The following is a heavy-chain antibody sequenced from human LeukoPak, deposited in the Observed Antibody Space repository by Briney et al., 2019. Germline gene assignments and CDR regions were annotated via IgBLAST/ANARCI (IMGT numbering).Heavy chain of an antibody. J-gene: IGHJ6*03. CDR3: ARAPGLVMAYFYYYLGV. CDR1: GYTFTNYG. V-gene: IGHV7-4-1*02. CDR2: INTNTGNP. Sequence: ASVKVSCKASGYTFTNYGINWVRQAPGQGLEWLGWINTNTGNPMYAQGFTGRFVFSLDTSVTTAYLQISSLKAEDTAVYYCARAPGLVMAYFYYYLGVWGKGTTVTVSS. D-gene: IGHD3/OR15-3a*01.